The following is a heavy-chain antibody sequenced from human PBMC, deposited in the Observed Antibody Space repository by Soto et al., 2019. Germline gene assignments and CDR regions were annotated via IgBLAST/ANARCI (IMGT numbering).Heavy chain of an antibody. CDR1: GFTFSSYA. V-gene: IGHV3-23*01. CDR2: ISGSGGST. Sequence: EVQLLESGGGLVQPGGSLRLSCAASGFTFSSYAMSWVRQAPGKGLEWVSAISGSGGSTYYADSVKGRFTISRDNSKNTLYLQMNSLSAEDTAVYYCAKVLLWCGEYDYWGQGTLVTVSS. D-gene: IGHD3-10*01. J-gene: IGHJ4*02. CDR3: AKVLLWCGEYDY.